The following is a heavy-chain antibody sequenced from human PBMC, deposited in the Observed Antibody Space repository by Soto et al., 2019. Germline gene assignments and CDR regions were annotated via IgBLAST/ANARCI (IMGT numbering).Heavy chain of an antibody. Sequence: PSETLSLTCSVSGVSVTGYYWTWIRHSPGKGLEWIGYVYHTGNTYYNPSLKSRVTISLDTSKNQVSLRLRSVIAADTAVYYCAREQYNWKLWGQGTLVTVSS. CDR1: GVSVTGYY. D-gene: IGHD1-20*01. CDR3: AREQYNWKL. CDR2: VYHTGNT. J-gene: IGHJ4*02. V-gene: IGHV4-59*02.